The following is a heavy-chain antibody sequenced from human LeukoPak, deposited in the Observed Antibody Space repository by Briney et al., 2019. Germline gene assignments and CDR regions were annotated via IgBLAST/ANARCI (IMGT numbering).Heavy chain of an antibody. CDR3: AKTIYSYGQYYFDY. D-gene: IGHD5-18*01. J-gene: IGHJ4*02. CDR1: GFTFSSYA. Sequence: GRSLRLSCAASGFTFSSYAMHWVRQAPGKGLEWVAVISYDGSNKYYADSVKGRFTISRDNSKNTLYLQMNSLRAEDTAVYYCAKTIYSYGQYYFDYWGQGTLVTVSS. V-gene: IGHV3-30-3*01. CDR2: ISYDGSNK.